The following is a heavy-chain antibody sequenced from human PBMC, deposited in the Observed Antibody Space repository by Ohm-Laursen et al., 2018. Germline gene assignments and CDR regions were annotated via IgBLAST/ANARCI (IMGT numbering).Heavy chain of an antibody. J-gene: IGHJ4*02. CDR1: GGSISSFY. Sequence: GTLSLTCTVSGGSISSFYWSWIRQPPGKGLERIGYIYNSGSTNYNPSLKSRVTISVDTSKNQFSLKLSSVTAADTAVYYCARHLVGVDPHSGYVDYWGQGTLVTVSS. CDR3: ARHLVGVDPHSGYVDY. V-gene: IGHV4-59*08. D-gene: IGHD1-26*01. CDR2: IYNSGST.